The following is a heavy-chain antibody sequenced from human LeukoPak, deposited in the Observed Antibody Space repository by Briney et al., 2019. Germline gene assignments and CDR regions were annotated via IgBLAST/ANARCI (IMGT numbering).Heavy chain of an antibody. D-gene: IGHD5-18*01. V-gene: IGHV3-23*01. CDR3: AKGRYSYVNYYYYYMDL. CDR2: ISSSGGSP. CDR1: GFTFSSYA. J-gene: IGHJ6*03. Sequence: TGGSLSLSCAASGFTFSSYAMSWVRQAPGKGLEWVSVISSSGGSPYYADSVKGRFTISRDNSKNTLYLQMNSLRAEDTAVYYCAKGRYSYVNYYYYYMDLWGKGTTVTVSS.